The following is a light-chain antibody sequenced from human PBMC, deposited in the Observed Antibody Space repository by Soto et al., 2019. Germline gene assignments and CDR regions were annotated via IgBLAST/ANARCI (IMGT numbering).Light chain of an antibody. CDR3: PQANSFPIT. CDR1: QDISNL. Sequence: DIQMCQSPSTLSASVGDRVTITCLASQDISNLLAWYQQKPGKAPKLLIYAASSLQSGVPSRFSGSGSGTDFTLSISSLQPEDFATYYCPQANSFPITFGQGTRLEI. V-gene: IGKV1-12*01. CDR2: AAS. J-gene: IGKJ5*01.